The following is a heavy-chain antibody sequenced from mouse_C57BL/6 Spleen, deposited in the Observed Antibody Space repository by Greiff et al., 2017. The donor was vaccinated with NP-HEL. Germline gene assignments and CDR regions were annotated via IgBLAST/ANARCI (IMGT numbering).Heavy chain of an antibody. J-gene: IGHJ2*01. CDR2: INPSSGYT. CDR3: ARAEGFLYYFDY. V-gene: IGHV1-4*01. CDR1: GYTFTSYT. Sequence: QVQLQQSGAELARPGASVKMSCKASGYTFTSYTMHWVKQRPGQGLEWIGYINPSSGYTKYNQKFKDKATLTADKSSSTAYMQLSSLTTEDSAVYYCARAEGFLYYFDYWGQGTTLTVSS.